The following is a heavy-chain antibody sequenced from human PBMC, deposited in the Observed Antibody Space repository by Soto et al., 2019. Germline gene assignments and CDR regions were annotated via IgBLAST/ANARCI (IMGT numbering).Heavy chain of an antibody. CDR2: VFSSVSA. CDR1: GVSVSSYT. Sequence: PSETLSLTCLVSGVSVSSYTGSWVRQPANKGLEWIGRVFSSVSATYSPSLKSRVRISMDTPENRISLKLDSVTAADAGVYYCTRDGMTTGDTWGPGTLVTVSS. CDR3: TRDGMTTGDT. J-gene: IGHJ4*02. D-gene: IGHD2-21*02. V-gene: IGHV4-4*07.